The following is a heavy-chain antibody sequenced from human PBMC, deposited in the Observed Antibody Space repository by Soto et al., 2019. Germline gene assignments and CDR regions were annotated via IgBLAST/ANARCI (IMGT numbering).Heavy chain of an antibody. CDR3: TRTPADYYDSSGYYRSFDY. CDR1: GFTFSGSA. Sequence: GGSLRLSCAASGFTFSGSAMHWVRQASGKGLEWVGRIRSKANSYATAYAASVKGRFTISRDDSKNTAYLQMNSLKTEETAVYYCTRTPADYYDSSGYYRSFDYWGQGTLVTVSS. V-gene: IGHV3-73*01. J-gene: IGHJ4*02. D-gene: IGHD3-22*01. CDR2: IRSKANSYAT.